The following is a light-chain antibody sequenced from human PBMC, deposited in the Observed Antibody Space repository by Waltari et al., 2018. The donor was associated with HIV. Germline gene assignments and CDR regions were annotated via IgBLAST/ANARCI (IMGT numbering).Light chain of an antibody. CDR2: DDN. V-gene: IGLV1-44*01. J-gene: IGLJ1*01. Sequence: QSVLTQPPSASGTPGQGVTVSCSGSSYNIGSNTVSWYQQLPGTAPKLLIYDDNQRPSGVPDRFSGSKSGTSASLAISGLQSEDEADYFCAAWDDSLNGLYVFGTGTKVTVL. CDR1: SYNIGSNT. CDR3: AAWDDSLNGLYV.